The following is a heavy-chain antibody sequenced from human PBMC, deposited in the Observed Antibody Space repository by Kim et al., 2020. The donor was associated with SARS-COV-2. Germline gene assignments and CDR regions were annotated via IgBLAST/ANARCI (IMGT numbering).Heavy chain of an antibody. D-gene: IGHD2-2*01. CDR3: AVGGRTIEHSYAMDV. V-gene: IGHV3-48*03. Sequence: ADSVKGRFTISSNNAQNSLYLQMNSLRAEDAAVYYCAVGGRTIEHSYAMDVWGQGTTVSVSS. J-gene: IGHJ6*02.